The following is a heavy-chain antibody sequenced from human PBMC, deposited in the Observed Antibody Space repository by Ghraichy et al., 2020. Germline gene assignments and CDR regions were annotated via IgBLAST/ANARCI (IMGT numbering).Heavy chain of an antibody. J-gene: IGHJ6*02. D-gene: IGHD3-10*01. CDR1: NGSFSGYY. V-gene: IGHV4-34*01. Sequence: GSLRLSCAVYNGSFSGYYCSWIRQSPGKGLEWIGEISHRGSTNYNPSLKSRVTISVDTSKNQFSLKLASVTAADPAIYYCARGLLVGFTRNYYYGLDVWGPGTTVTVSS. CDR2: ISHRGST. CDR3: ARGLLVGFTRNYYYGLDV.